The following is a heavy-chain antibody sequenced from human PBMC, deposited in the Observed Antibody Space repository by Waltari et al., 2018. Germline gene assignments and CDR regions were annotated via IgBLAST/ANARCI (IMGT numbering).Heavy chain of an antibody. Sequence: QVQLQQWGAGLLKPSETLSLTCAVYGGSFSGYYWSWIRKPPGKGPEGIGDINHSGSTNYNPSLKSRVTISVDTSNNQFSLKLSSVTAADTAVYYCASRLSDYVWGSYRYTRYFQHWGQGTLVTVSS. V-gene: IGHV4-34*01. CDR2: INHSGST. J-gene: IGHJ1*01. D-gene: IGHD3-16*02. CDR1: GGSFSGYY. CDR3: ASRLSDYVWGSYRYTRYFQH.